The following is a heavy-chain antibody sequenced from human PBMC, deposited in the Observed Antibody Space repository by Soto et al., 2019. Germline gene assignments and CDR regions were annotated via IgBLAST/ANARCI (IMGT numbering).Heavy chain of an antibody. D-gene: IGHD2-2*01. CDR2: IIPLFNAT. Sequence: QVQLVQSGSEVKRPGSSVKVSCKTSGGISKNFDIGWVRQSPGQGLEWMGEIIPLFNATNYAQKFRGRVTVTADESTRTAYMELTRLTYDDTAVYFCTINAERNAQKFDFWGQGTLVTVSS. V-gene: IGHV1-69*01. J-gene: IGHJ4*02. CDR3: TINAERNAQKFDF. CDR1: GGISKNFD.